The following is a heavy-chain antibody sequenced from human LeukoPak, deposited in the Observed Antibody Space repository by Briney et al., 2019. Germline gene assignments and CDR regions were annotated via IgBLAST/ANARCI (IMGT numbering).Heavy chain of an antibody. V-gene: IGHV3-23*01. Sequence: GGSLRLSCAASGFTFSSYAMSWVRQAPGKGLEWVSAIGGSDGSTYYADSVKGRFTISRDNSKDTLYLQMNSLRVEDTATYYCAKRDSSGFYPYYFDYWGQGTLVTVSS. CDR3: AKRDSSGFYPYYFDY. CDR2: IGGSDGST. J-gene: IGHJ4*02. CDR1: GFTFSSYA. D-gene: IGHD3-22*01.